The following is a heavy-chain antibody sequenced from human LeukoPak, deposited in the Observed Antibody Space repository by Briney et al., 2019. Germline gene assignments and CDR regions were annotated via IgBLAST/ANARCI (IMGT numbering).Heavy chain of an antibody. CDR2: INHSGST. V-gene: IGHV4-34*01. J-gene: IGHJ6*03. CDR1: GGSFSGYY. CDR3: ARGVYTIFGAYYYMDV. Sequence: SETLSLTCAVYGGSFSGYYWSWIRQPPGKGLEWIGEINHSGSTNYNPSLKSRVTISVNTSKNQSSLKLSSVTAADTAVYYCARGVYTIFGAYYYMDVWGKGTTVTVSS. D-gene: IGHD3-3*01.